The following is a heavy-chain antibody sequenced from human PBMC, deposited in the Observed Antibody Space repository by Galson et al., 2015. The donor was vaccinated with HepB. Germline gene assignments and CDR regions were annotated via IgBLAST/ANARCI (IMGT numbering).Heavy chain of an antibody. CDR2: TYYRSKWYN. CDR1: GDSVSSNSAA. D-gene: IGHD6-13*01. Sequence: CAISGDSVSSNSAAWNWIRQSPSRGLEWLGRTYYRSKWYNDYAVSVKSRITINPDTSKNQFSLQLNSVTPEDTAVYYCARGGFGPPRGRVIPPGGAAAATFDYWGQGTLVTVSS. J-gene: IGHJ4*02. V-gene: IGHV6-1*01. CDR3: ARGGFGPPRGRVIPPGGAAAATFDY.